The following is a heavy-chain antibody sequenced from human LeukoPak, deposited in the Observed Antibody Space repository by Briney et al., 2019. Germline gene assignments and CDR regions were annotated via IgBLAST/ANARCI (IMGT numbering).Heavy chain of an antibody. J-gene: IGHJ4*02. CDR1: GFTVSSNY. D-gene: IGHD3-16*01. CDR2: IYSGGST. Sequence: QPGGSLRLSCAASGFTVSSNYMSRVRQAPGKGLEWVSVIYSGGSTYYADSVKGRFTISRDNSKNTLYLQMNSLRAEDTAVYYCARDTRSWGGEEGVYWGQGTLVTVSS. CDR3: ARDTRSWGGEEGVY. V-gene: IGHV3-53*01.